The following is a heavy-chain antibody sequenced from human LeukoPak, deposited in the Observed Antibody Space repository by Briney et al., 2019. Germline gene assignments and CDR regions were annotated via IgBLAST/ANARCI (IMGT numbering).Heavy chain of an antibody. CDR2: IGYDGSIK. CDR3: AREKGSGSGWFGY. D-gene: IGHD6-19*01. V-gene: IGHV3-30*03. CDR1: GFTFSAYG. Sequence: PGGSLRLSCAASGFTFSAYGMHWVRQAPGKGLEWVAVIGYDGSIKYYADSVKGRFAISRDNSKNTLFLQLNSLRGEDTAVYYCAREKGSGSGWFGYWGQGTLVTVSS. J-gene: IGHJ5*01.